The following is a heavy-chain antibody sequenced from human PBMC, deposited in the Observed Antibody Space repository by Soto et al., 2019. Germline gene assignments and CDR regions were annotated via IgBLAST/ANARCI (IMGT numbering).Heavy chain of an antibody. CDR2: IWYDGSNK. CDR3: ARGGSYQYYFDY. CDR1: GFTFSSYG. D-gene: IGHD1-26*01. J-gene: IGHJ4*02. V-gene: IGHV3-33*01. Sequence: QVQLVESGGGVVQPGRSLRLSCAASGFTFSSYGMHWVRQAPGKGLEWVAVIWYDGSNKYYADSVKGRFTISRDNSKNTLYLQMNSLRAEDTAVYYCARGGSYQYYFDYWGQGTLVTVSS.